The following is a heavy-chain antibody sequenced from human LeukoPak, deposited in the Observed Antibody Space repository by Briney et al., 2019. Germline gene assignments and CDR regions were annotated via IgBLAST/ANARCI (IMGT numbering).Heavy chain of an antibody. V-gene: IGHV1-46*01. Sequence: ASVKVSCKASGYTFTSYYMYWVRQAPGQGLEWMGIINPSGGSTSYAQKFQGRVTMTRDTSPSTVYMEMSSLRSEDTAVYYCARAGPRGETAMVLTYWGQGTLVTVSS. D-gene: IGHD5-18*01. CDR1: GYTFTSYY. CDR3: ARAGPRGETAMVLTY. J-gene: IGHJ4*02. CDR2: INPSGGST.